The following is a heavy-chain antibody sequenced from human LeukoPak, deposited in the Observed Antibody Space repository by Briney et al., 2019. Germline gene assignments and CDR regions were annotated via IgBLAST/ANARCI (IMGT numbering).Heavy chain of an antibody. D-gene: IGHD3-22*01. CDR2: ISSSSSYI. Sequence: GGSLRLFCAASGFTFSSYSMNWVRQAPGKGLEWVSSISSSSSYIYYADSVKGRFTISRDNAKNSLYLQMNSLRAEDTAVYYCASRSSGYSYDAFDIWGQGTMVTVSS. V-gene: IGHV3-21*01. CDR1: GFTFSSYS. CDR3: ASRSSGYSYDAFDI. J-gene: IGHJ3*02.